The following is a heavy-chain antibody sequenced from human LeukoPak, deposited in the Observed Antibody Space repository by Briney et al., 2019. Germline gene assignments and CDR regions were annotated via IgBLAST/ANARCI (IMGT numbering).Heavy chain of an antibody. V-gene: IGHV4-61*02. D-gene: IGHD3-3*01. CDR3: ARDGFLESANWFDP. J-gene: IGHJ5*02. CDR1: GGSISSGSYD. CDR2: IYTSGST. Sequence: SETLSLTCTVSGGSISSGSYDWSWIRQPAGKGLEWIGRIYTSGSTNYNPSLKSRVTISVDTSKNQFSLTLSSVTAADTAVYYCARDGFLESANWFDPWGQGTLVTVSS.